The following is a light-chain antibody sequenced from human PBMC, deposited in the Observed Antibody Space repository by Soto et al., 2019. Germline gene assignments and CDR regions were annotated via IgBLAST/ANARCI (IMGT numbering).Light chain of an antibody. Sequence: QSVLTQPPSVSEAPRQRVTISCSGSSSNIGNNPVHWYQHLPGKTPKLLIYYDDLLPSGVSDRFSGSKAGTSASLAISGLQSEEEADYYCAAWDDSLNGQVFGGGTKLTVL. J-gene: IGLJ2*01. CDR2: YDD. V-gene: IGLV1-36*01. CDR1: SSNIGNNP. CDR3: AAWDDSLNGQV.